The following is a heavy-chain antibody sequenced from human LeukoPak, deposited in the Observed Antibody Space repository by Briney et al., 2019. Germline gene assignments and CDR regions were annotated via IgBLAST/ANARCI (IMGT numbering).Heavy chain of an antibody. D-gene: IGHD3-10*01. J-gene: IGHJ4*02. CDR2: IYYSGST. CDR3: ARVSARVDGSGSYYSYFDY. CDR1: GGSISSYY. V-gene: IGHV4-59*01. Sequence: SETLSLTCTVSGGSISSYYWSWIRQPPGKGLEWIGYIYYSGSTNYNPSLKSRVTISVETSKNQFSLKLSSVTAADTAVYYCARVSARVDGSGSYYSYFDYWGQGTLVTVSS.